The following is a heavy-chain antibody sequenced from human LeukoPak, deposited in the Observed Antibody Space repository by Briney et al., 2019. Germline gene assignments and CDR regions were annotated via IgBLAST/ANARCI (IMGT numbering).Heavy chain of an antibody. CDR1: GCTFSSYA. D-gene: IGHD3-10*01. V-gene: IGHV3-23*01. J-gene: IGHJ5*02. Sequence: GGSLRLTCAVSGCTFSSYAMSWVRQAPGKGLEWVSAISGSGGSTCYADSVKGRFTISRDNSKNTLYLQMNSLRAEDTTVYYCAKTGSGSYQLLNWFDPWGQGTLVTVSS. CDR3: AKTGSGSYQLLNWFDP. CDR2: ISGSGGST.